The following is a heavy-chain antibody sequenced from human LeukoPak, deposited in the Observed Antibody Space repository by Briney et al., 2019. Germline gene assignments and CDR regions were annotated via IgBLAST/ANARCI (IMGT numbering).Heavy chain of an antibody. V-gene: IGHV3-30*03. D-gene: IGHD3-10*01. Sequence: PGGSLRLSCAASGFTFSSYGMHWVRQAPGKGLEWVAVISYDGSNKYYADSVKGRFTISRDNSKNTLYLQMNSLRAEDTAVYYCARDRSVSRVITMVRGRYGMDVWGKGTTVTVSS. J-gene: IGHJ6*04. CDR3: ARDRSVSRVITMVRGRYGMDV. CDR2: ISYDGSNK. CDR1: GFTFSSYG.